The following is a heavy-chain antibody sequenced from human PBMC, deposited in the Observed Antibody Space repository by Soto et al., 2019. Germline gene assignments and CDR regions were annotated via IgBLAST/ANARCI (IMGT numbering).Heavy chain of an antibody. V-gene: IGHV3-21*01. CDR1: GFTFSSYS. J-gene: IGHJ4*02. Sequence: EVQLVESGGGLVKPGGSLRLSCAASGFTFSSYSMNWVRQAPGKGLEWVSSISSSSSYIYYADSVKGRFTISRDNAKNSLYLQMNSLRAEDTAVYYCARGNEYGGNSHFDYWGQGTLVTVSS. CDR3: ARGNEYGGNSHFDY. D-gene: IGHD2-21*02. CDR2: ISSSSSYI.